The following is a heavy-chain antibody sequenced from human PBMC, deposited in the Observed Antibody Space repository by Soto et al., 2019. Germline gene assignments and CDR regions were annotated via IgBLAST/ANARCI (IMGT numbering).Heavy chain of an antibody. CDR1: GGSINSYY. J-gene: IGHJ4*02. Sequence: QVQLQESGPGLVKPSETLSLTCTVSGGSINSYYWSWIRQPPGKGLEWIGYIYSSGSANYNPSLESRVTLSVDTSKNQFSLKLTSVTAADTAVYYCARHKWSTSCYDYWGRGTLVSVSS. CDR2: IYSSGSA. D-gene: IGHD2-2*01. CDR3: ARHKWSTSCYDY. V-gene: IGHV4-59*08.